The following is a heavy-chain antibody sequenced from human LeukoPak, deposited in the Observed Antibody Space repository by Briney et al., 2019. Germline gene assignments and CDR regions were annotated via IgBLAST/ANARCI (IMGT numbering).Heavy chain of an antibody. CDR1: GGTFSIYA. D-gene: IGHD3-22*01. CDR2: IIPIFGTA. Sequence: ASVTVSCKASGGTFSIYAISWVRQAPGQGLEWMGGIIPIFGTANYAQKFQGRVTITADESTSTAYMELSSLRSEDTAVYYCARNEGYYYDSLYFDYWGQGTLVTVSS. J-gene: IGHJ4*02. CDR3: ARNEGYYYDSLYFDY. V-gene: IGHV1-69*13.